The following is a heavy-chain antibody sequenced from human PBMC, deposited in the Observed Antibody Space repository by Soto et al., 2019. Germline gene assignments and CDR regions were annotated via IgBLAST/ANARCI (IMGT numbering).Heavy chain of an antibody. V-gene: IGHV1-69*13. CDR1: GYTFTSYG. J-gene: IGHJ5*02. D-gene: IGHD5-18*01. Sequence: APVKVSCKASGYTFTSYGISWVRQAPGQGLEWMGGIIPNNGTTNYAQKFQGRVTITADESTSTAYMELSSLRSEDTAVYYCARDLPSVDTSNWFDPWGQGTLVTVSS. CDR2: IIPNNGTT. CDR3: ARDLPSVDTSNWFDP.